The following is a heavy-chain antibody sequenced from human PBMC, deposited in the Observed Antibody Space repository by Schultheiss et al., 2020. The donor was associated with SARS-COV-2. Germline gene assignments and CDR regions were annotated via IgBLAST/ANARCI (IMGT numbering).Heavy chain of an antibody. CDR2: IRSKANSYAT. V-gene: IGHV3-73*01. CDR3: TRAPSIAARPWYYYGMDV. D-gene: IGHD6-6*01. CDR1: GFSFTNAW. Sequence: GGSLRLSCAASGFSFTNAWMSWVRQAPGKGLEWVGRIRSKANSYATAYAASVKGRFTISRDDSKNTAYLQMNSLKTEDTAVYYCTRAPSIAARPWYYYGMDVWGQGTTVTVSS. J-gene: IGHJ6*02.